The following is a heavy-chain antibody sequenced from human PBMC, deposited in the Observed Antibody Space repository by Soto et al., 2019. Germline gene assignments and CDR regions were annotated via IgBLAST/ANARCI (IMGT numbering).Heavy chain of an antibody. Sequence: PSETLSLTCTVSGGSVSSSSYYWGWVRQHPGKGMERIWYFYYSGSTYYNPSLKSRVTISVDTSKNQFSLKLSSVTAADTAVYYCARVDGYCSGGSCHNYFDYWGQGTLVTVSS. CDR2: FYYSGST. J-gene: IGHJ4*02. D-gene: IGHD2-15*01. V-gene: IGHV4-31*03. CDR1: GGSVSSSSYY. CDR3: ARVDGYCSGGSCHNYFDY.